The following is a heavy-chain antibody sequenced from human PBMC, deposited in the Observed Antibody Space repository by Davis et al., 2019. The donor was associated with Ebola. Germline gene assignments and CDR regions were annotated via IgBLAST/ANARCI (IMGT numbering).Heavy chain of an antibody. CDR3: AKDLVAGSKYYYYYYGMDV. Sequence: GGSLRLSCAASGFTFSGSAMHWVRQASGKGLEWVARIRSKANSYATAYAASVKGRFTISRDDSKNTAYLQMNSLRAEDTAVYYCAKDLVAGSKYYYYYYGMDVWGQGTTVTVSS. V-gene: IGHV3-73*01. D-gene: IGHD6-19*01. CDR2: IRSKANSYAT. CDR1: GFTFSGSA. J-gene: IGHJ6*02.